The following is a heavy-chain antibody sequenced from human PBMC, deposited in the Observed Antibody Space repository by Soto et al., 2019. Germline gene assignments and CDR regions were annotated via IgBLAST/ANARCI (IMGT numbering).Heavy chain of an antibody. CDR3: ARDHPAAGGFVWWFDP. D-gene: IGHD6-13*01. V-gene: IGHV1-18*01. CDR2: ISAYNGNT. Sequence: GASVKVSCKASGYTFTSYGISCVRQAPGQGLEWMGWISAYNGNTNYAQKLQDRVTMTTDTSTSTAYMELRSLRSDDTAVYYCARDHPAAGGFVWWFDPWGQGTLVTVSS. CDR1: GYTFTSYG. J-gene: IGHJ5*02.